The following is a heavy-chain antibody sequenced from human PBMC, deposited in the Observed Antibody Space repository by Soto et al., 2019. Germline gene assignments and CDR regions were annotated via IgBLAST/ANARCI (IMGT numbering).Heavy chain of an antibody. D-gene: IGHD2-21*01. CDR3: ARGGFCGSGSCYFFDS. J-gene: IGHJ4*02. Sequence: EVQLEESGGGLIQPGESLRLSCVASGFSVSSNYMNWIRQAPGGGLGWVSSLYSGGSSYYADSVQGRFTISRDSSKNTVYLRMNSLRVDDTAVYYCARGGFCGSGSCYFFDSWGQGILVTVSS. CDR2: LYSGGSS. V-gene: IGHV3-53*01. CDR1: GFSVSSNY.